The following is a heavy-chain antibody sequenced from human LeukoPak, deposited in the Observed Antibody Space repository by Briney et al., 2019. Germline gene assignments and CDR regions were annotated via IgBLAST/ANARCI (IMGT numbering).Heavy chain of an antibody. V-gene: IGHV1-18*01. CDR3: ARGVVGATLYYFDY. CDR2: ISAYNGDT. CDR1: GYTFTNYG. J-gene: IGHJ4*02. Sequence: GASVKVSCKASGYTFTNYGISWVRQAPGQGLEWMGWISAYNGDTDYAQKHQGRVTMTTDTSTSTAYMDLRSLRSDDTAVYYCARGVVGATLYYFDYWGQGTLVTVSS. D-gene: IGHD1-26*01.